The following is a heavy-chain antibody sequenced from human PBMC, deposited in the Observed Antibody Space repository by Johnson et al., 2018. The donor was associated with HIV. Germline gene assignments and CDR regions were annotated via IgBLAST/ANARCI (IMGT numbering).Heavy chain of an antibody. CDR3: ARASNSGYDQAFDI. CDR1: GFTFDDYG. J-gene: IGHJ3*02. Sequence: VQLVESGGGVVRPGGSLRLSCAASGFTFDDYGMSWVRQAPGKGLEWVSGINWNGGSTYYADSVKGRFTISRDNSKNTLYLQMNSLRAEDTAVYYCARASNSGYDQAFDIWGQGTMVTVSS. CDR2: INWNGGST. D-gene: IGHD5-12*01. V-gene: IGHV3-20*04.